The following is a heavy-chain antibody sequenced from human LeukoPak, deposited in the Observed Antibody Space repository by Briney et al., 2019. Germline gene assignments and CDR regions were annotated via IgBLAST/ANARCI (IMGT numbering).Heavy chain of an antibody. V-gene: IGHV3-74*01. CDR2: INSDGSST. J-gene: IGHJ6*04. D-gene: IGHD6-13*01. CDR1: GFTFSSYW. Sequence: PGGSLRLSCAASGFTFSSYWMHWVRQAPGKGLAWVSRINSDGSSTSYADSVKGRFTISRDNAKNTLYLQMNSLRAEDTAVYYCARVRYGSSFRMDVWGKGTTVTVSS. CDR3: ARVRYGSSFRMDV.